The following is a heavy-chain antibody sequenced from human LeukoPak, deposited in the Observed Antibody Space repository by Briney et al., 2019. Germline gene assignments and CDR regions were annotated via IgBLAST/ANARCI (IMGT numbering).Heavy chain of an antibody. D-gene: IGHD6-19*01. CDR1: GGSISSYY. J-gene: IGHJ6*03. Sequence: SETLSLTCTVSGGSISSYYWSWIRQPAGKGLEWIGRIYTSGSTNYNPSLKSRVTMSVDTSKNQFSLKLTSVTAAATALYYCARENSGWYTYWYYYMDVWGKGTTVTISS. CDR2: IYTSGST. V-gene: IGHV4-4*07. CDR3: ARENSGWYTYWYYYMDV.